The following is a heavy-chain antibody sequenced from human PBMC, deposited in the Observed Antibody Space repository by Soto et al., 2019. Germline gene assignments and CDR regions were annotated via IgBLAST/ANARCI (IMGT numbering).Heavy chain of an antibody. J-gene: IGHJ4*02. CDR3: ARAHYDFWSGYFATIDY. CDR1: GGSISNYY. Sequence: SETLSLTCSVSGGSISNYYWSWIRQPPGKGLEWIGYIHYSGSTKYNPSLKSRVTISADTSKNQFSLKLSSVTAADTAVYYCARAHYDFWSGYFATIDYWGQGTLVTVSS. CDR2: IHYSGST. V-gene: IGHV4-59*08. D-gene: IGHD3-3*01.